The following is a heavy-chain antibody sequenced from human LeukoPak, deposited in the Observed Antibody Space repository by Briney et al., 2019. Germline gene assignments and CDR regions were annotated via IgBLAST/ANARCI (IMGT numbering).Heavy chain of an antibody. D-gene: IGHD3-10*01. Sequence: SETLSLTCTVSGGSISSGGYYWSWIRQPPGKGLEWIGYIYHSGSTYYNPSLKSRVTISVDTSKNHFSLMLRSVTAADTAVYYCARDNYYGSGGEKDDGFDIWGQGTFVTVSS. CDR2: IYHSGST. V-gene: IGHV4-30-2*01. CDR3: ARDNYYGSGGEKDDGFDI. J-gene: IGHJ3*02. CDR1: GGSISSGGYY.